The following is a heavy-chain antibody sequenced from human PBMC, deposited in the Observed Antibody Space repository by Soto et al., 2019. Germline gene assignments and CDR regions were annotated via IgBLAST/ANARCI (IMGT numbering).Heavy chain of an antibody. Sequence: SETLSLTCTVSGGSISSGDYYWSWIRQPPGKGLEWIGYIYYSGSTYYNPSLKSRVTISVDTSKNQFSLKLSSVTAADKAVYYCARDRSHEWELLLQYFDFWGQGTLVTVSS. CDR3: ARDRSHEWELLLQYFDF. V-gene: IGHV4-30-4*01. J-gene: IGHJ4*02. CDR2: IYYSGST. CDR1: GGSISSGDYY. D-gene: IGHD1-26*01.